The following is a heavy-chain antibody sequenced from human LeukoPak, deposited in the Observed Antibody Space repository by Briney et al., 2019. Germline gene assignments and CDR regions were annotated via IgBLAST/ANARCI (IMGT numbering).Heavy chain of an antibody. CDR2: IYTSGST. V-gene: IGHV4-61*02. CDR3: ARDYYDSSGYYFDY. J-gene: IGHJ4*02. D-gene: IGHD3-22*01. CDR1: GGSLSSGSYY. Sequence: SETLSLTCTVSGGSLSSGSYYWSWIRQPAGKGLELIGRIYTSGSTNYNPSLKSRVTISVDTTKNQFSLKLSSVTAADTAVYYCARDYYDSSGYYFDYWGQGTLVTASS.